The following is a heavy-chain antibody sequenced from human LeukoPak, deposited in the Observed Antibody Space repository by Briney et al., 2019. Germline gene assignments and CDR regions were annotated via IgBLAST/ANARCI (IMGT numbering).Heavy chain of an antibody. CDR2: IKQEGSQR. V-gene: IGHV3-7*01. D-gene: IGHD6-6*01. Sequence: GGSLRLSCTASGFTFSDYWMTWVRQAPGKGPEWVANIKQEGSQRYYVDSVRGRFTISRDNAKNSLFLQMNGLRAEDTAVYYCARRGGSSSRRSPIDYWGQGTLVTVPS. J-gene: IGHJ4*02. CDR3: ARRGGSSSRRSPIDY. CDR1: GFTFSDYW.